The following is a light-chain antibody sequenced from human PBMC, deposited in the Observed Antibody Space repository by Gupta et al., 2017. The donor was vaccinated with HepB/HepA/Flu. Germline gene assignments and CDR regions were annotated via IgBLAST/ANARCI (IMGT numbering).Light chain of an antibody. J-gene: IGKJ4*01. V-gene: IGKV1-8*01. Sequence: IRMTQSPSSFSASTEDRVTTTCRASQDISCYLAWYQQKPGKAPKLLIYGASTVQSGVPSRFSGSGSGTXFTLTVXCRQSEDFATYYCQQDDIYPITFGXGTKVEIK. CDR1: QDISCY. CDR2: GAS. CDR3: QQDDIYPIT.